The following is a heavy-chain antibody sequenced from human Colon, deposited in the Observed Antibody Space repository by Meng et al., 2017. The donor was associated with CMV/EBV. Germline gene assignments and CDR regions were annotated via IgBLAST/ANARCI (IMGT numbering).Heavy chain of an antibody. J-gene: IGHJ4*02. CDR3: VSDYCSSTSCPLGY. Sequence: GGSLRLSCAASGFTFSSYAMSWVRQAPGKGLEWVSAISGSGGSTYYADSVKGRFTISRDNSKNTLYLQMNSLRAEDTAVYYCVSDYCSSTSCPLGYWGQGTLVTVSS. V-gene: IGHV3-23*01. D-gene: IGHD2-2*01. CDR2: ISGSGGST. CDR1: GFTFSSYA.